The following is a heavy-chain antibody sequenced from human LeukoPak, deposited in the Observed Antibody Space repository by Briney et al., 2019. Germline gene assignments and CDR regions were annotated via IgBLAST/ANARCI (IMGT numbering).Heavy chain of an antibody. D-gene: IGHD3-10*01. J-gene: IGHJ6*02. V-gene: IGHV3-23*01. CDR2: ISGSGGST. CDR3: AKADGSGSYYYYYYGMDV. Sequence: GGSLRLSCAASGFTFGNYAMSWVRQAPGKGLEWVSAISGSGGSTYYADSVKGRFTISRDNSKNTLYLQMNSLRAEDTAVYYCAKADGSGSYYYYYYGMDVWGQGTAVTVSS. CDR1: GFTFGNYA.